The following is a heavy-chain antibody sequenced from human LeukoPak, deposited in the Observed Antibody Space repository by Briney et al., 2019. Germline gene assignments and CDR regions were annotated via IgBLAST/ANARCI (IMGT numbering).Heavy chain of an antibody. CDR3: TREDTASI. J-gene: IGHJ4*02. CDR1: GGSISSGSYY. CDR2: IYTSGST. V-gene: IGHV4-61*02. Sequence: SETLSLTCTVSGGSISSGSYYWSWIRQPAGKGLEWIGRIYTSGSTNYNPSLKSRVTISVDTSKNQFSLKLSSVTAADTAVYYCTREDTASIWGQGTLVTVSS. D-gene: IGHD5-18*01.